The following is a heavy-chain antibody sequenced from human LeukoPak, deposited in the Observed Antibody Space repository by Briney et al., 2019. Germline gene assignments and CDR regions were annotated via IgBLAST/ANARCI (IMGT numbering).Heavy chain of an antibody. CDR1: GGTFSSYA. J-gene: IGHJ4*02. CDR3: ARGMTSTDYDFWSGYG. D-gene: IGHD3-3*01. CDR2: IIPIFGTA. V-gene: IGHV1-69*05. Sequence: GASVTVSCKASGGTFSSYAISWVRQAPGQGLEWMGGIIPIFGTANYAQKFQGRVTITTDESTSTAYMELSSLRSEDTAVNYCARGMTSTDYDFWSGYGWGQGTLVTVSS.